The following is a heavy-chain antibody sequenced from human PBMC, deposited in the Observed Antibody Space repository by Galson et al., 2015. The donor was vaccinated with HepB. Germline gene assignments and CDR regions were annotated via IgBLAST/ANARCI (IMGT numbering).Heavy chain of an antibody. J-gene: IGHJ6*02. V-gene: IGHV5-51*01. Sequence: QSGAEVKKPGESLKISCMASGYTFTSYWIGWVRQMPGKGLEWMGIIYPGDSNIRYNPSFEGQVTYSADRSINTAYLQWSSLKASDTAIYYCAGKDYGTGSMDVWGQGTTVTVSS. CDR3: AGKDYGTGSMDV. CDR2: IYPGDSNI. CDR1: GYTFTSYW. D-gene: IGHD3-10*01.